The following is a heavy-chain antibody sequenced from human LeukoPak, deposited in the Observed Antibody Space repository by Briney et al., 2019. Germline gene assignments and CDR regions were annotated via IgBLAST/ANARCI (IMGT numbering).Heavy chain of an antibody. J-gene: IGHJ6*03. CDR1: GGSFSGYY. CDR2: VNHSGST. CDR3: ARGRVIVVVKGYYYMDV. V-gene: IGHV4-34*01. D-gene: IGHD3-22*01. Sequence: SETLSLTCAVYGGSFSGYYWSWIRQPPGKGLEWIGEVNHSGSTNYNPSLKSRVTISVDTSKNQFSLKLSSVTAADTAVYYCARGRVIVVVKGYYYMDVWGKGTTVTVSS.